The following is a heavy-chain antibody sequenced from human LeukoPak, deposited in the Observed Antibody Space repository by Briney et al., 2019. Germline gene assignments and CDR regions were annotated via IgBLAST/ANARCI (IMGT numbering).Heavy chain of an antibody. CDR2: ICGSGGST. J-gene: IGHJ4*02. CDR3: AKVPYRITYYYFDY. V-gene: IGHV3-23*01. CDR1: GFTFSSYA. Sequence: PGASLRLSCAASGFTFSSYAMSWVRQAPGTGLEWVSAICGSGGSTYYADSVKGRFTISRDNSTDTLYLQMNSLRAEDTAVYYCAKVPYRITYYYFDYWGQGTLVTVSS. D-gene: IGHD3-10*01.